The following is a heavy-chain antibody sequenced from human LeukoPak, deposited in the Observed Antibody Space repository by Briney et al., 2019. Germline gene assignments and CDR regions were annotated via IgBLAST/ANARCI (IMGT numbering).Heavy chain of an antibody. CDR2: LDPEDGET. Sequence: APVKVSCKVSGYTLTELSTHWVRQAPGKGLEWMGGLDPEDGETIYAQKFQGRVTMTEDTSTDTAYMELSSLRSEDTAVYYCATAHYGSGNYYSGNHFDYWGQGTLVTVSS. J-gene: IGHJ4*02. CDR1: GYTLTELS. D-gene: IGHD3-10*01. CDR3: ATAHYGSGNYYSGNHFDY. V-gene: IGHV1-24*01.